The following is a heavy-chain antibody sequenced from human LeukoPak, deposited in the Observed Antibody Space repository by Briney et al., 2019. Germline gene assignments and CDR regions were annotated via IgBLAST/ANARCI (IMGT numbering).Heavy chain of an antibody. CDR2: IIPILDIT. J-gene: IGHJ4*02. CDR1: GGTFSIHA. D-gene: IGHD1-26*01. V-gene: IGHV1-69*04. Sequence: SVKVSCKASGGTFSIHAISWVRQAPGQGLEWMGRIIPILDITNYAQKFQGRVTIIADKSTSTAYMEMSSLRSEDTAVYYCARGPYSGTFYFDYWGQGTLVTVSS. CDR3: ARGPYSGTFYFDY.